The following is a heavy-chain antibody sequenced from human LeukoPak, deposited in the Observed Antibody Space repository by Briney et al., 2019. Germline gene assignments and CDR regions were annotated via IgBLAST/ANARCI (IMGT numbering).Heavy chain of an antibody. CDR3: ARGYCSSASCYTPSYYYYGMDV. CDR2: IYYSVST. V-gene: IGHV4-59*01. J-gene: IGHJ6*02. CDR1: GGSISSYY. Sequence: SETLSLTCTVSGGSISSYYWSWIRQPPGKGLEWIGYIYYSVSTIYNPSLKSRVTISVDTSKNQFSLKLSSVTAADTAVYYCARGYCSSASCYTPSYYYYGMDVWGQGTTVTVSS. D-gene: IGHD2-2*02.